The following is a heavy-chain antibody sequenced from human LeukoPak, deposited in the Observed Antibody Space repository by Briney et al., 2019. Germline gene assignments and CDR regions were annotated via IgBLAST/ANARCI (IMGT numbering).Heavy chain of an antibody. Sequence: PGGSLRLPCAASGFTFSSYAMSWVRQAPGKGLEWVSVIYSGGSTYYADSVKGRFTISRDNSKNTLYLQMNSLRAEDTAVYYCARGYGAAAATGAFQHWGQGTLVTVSS. D-gene: IGHD6-13*01. CDR3: ARGYGAAAATGAFQH. V-gene: IGHV3-53*01. CDR1: GFTFSSYA. CDR2: IYSGGST. J-gene: IGHJ1*01.